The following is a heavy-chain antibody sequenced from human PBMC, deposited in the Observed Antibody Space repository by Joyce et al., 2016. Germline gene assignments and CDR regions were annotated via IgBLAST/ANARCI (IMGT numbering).Heavy chain of an antibody. CDR3: ARHYWLDP. CDR1: GGSVTSGSYY. J-gene: IGHJ5*02. V-gene: IGHV4-61*01. CDR2: IYHSGST. Sequence: QVHLQESGPGLVRPSETLSLTCTVSGGSVTSGSYYWSWIRQSPGKGLEWIGYIYHSGSTNYNPSLKSRVTISIDTSKNQFSLRLNSVTAADTAVYYCARHYWLDPWGQGTLVTVSS.